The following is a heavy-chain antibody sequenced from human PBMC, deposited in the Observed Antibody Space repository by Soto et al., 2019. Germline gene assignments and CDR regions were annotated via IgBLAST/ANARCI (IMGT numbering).Heavy chain of an antibody. V-gene: IGHV3-30*03. CDR1: GFTFSSYL. CDR3: AYNWNDIYYMDV. J-gene: IGHJ6*03. Sequence: QVQLVESGGGVVQPGKSLRLSCAASGFTFSSYLMHWVRQAPGTGLEWVALISYDGSSKNYADSVKGRFTVSRDNSKNTLHLQLNSLRAEDTALYYCAYNWNDIYYMDVWGKGTTVTVSS. D-gene: IGHD1-1*01. CDR2: ISYDGSSK.